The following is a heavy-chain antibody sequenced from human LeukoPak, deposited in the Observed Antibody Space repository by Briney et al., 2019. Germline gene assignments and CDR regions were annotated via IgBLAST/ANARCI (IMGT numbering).Heavy chain of an antibody. CDR3: ARGRDLYAGIGSYSVY. D-gene: IGHD3-22*01. CDR2: INNSSSYI. J-gene: IGHJ4*02. Sequence: PGGSLRLSCVASGFTFSSYSMNWVRQPPGKGLEWVASINNSSSYIYYADSVNGRFTIARDNAKNLLYLQMNILSADDTAVYYCARGRDLYAGIGSYSVYWGQGTVVSVS. V-gene: IGHV3-21*01. CDR1: GFTFSSYS.